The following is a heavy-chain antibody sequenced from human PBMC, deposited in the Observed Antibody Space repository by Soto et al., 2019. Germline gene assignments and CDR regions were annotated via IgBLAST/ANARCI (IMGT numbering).Heavy chain of an antibody. CDR2: ISSSSSTI. J-gene: IGHJ1*01. CDR1: GFTFSSYS. D-gene: IGHD6-13*01. CDR3: ARDLGSSWYPEYFQH. V-gene: IGHV3-48*01. Sequence: EVQLVESGGGLVQPGGSLRLSCAASGFTFSSYSMNWVSQAPGKGLEWVSYISSSSSTIYYADSVKGRFTISRDNAKNSLYLQMNSLRAADTAVYYCARDLGSSWYPEYFQHWGQGTLVTVSS.